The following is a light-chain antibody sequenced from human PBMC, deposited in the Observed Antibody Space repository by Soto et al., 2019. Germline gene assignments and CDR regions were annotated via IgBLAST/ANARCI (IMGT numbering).Light chain of an antibody. CDR2: DTS. CDR3: QQYGSSPGT. Sequence: EIVLTQSPGTLSLSPGERATLSCRASQSVRDRYLAWYQQKPGQAPSLLIYDTSTRDTGVPDRFSGSGSGTDFALTISRVEPEDCAIYFCQQYGSSPGTFGQGTKVEI. V-gene: IGKV3-20*01. CDR1: QSVRDRY. J-gene: IGKJ1*01.